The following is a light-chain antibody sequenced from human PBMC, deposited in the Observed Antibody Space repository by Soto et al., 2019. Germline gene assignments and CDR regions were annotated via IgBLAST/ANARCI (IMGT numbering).Light chain of an antibody. CDR2: GAS. J-gene: IGKJ4*01. CDR3: QQDGSSPVT. CDR1: QSVSSSY. Sequence: EIVLTQSPGTLSLSPGERATLSCRASQSVSSSYLAWYQQKPGQAPRLLIYGASSRATGIPDRFSGSGSGTDLPLTISRLEPEDLEGYFCQQDGSSPVTFGGGPKVEIK. V-gene: IGKV3-20*01.